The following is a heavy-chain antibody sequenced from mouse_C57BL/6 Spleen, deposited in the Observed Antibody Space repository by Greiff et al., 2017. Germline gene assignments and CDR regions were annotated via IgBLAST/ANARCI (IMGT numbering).Heavy chain of an antibody. V-gene: IGHV5-17*01. CDR1: GFTFSDYG. J-gene: IGHJ2*01. D-gene: IGHD1-1*01. Sequence: EVQVVESGGGLVKPGGSLKLSCAASGFTFSDYGMHWVRQAPEKGLEWVAYISSGSSTIYYADTVKGRFTISRDNAKNTLFLQMTSLRSEDTAMYYCERDYGSSFLLGYWGQGTTLTVSS. CDR2: ISSGSSTI. CDR3: ERDYGSSFLLGY.